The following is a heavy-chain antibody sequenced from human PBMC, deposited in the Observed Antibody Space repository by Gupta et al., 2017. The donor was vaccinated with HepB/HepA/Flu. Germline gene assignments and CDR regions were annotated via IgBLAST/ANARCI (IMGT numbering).Heavy chain of an antibody. V-gene: IGHV3-33*01. D-gene: IGHD2-15*01. CDR1: GFTFSNYA. CDR3: ARSKVVGLPQTAYYYYGMDV. CDR2: IWDDGSNQ. Sequence: QVHLVESGGGVVQPGRSLRLSWAASGFTFSNYAMNWVRQAPGKGLEWVAVIWDDGSNQYYADSVKGRFTISRDNSKNTLYLQMISLRAEDTAVYFCARSKVVGLPQTAYYYYGMDVWGQGTTVTVSS. J-gene: IGHJ6*02.